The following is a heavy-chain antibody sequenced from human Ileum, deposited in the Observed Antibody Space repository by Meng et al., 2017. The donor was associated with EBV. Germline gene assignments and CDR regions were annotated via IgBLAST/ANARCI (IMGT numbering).Heavy chain of an antibody. J-gene: IGHJ5*02. Sequence: RLQEAGPGLLKPSETRSLTCTVSGGPINSSSYYWGWIRQPPGKGLEWIGSIYYSGRTYYNPSLKSRVTISVDTSKNQFSLKLSSVTAADTAVYYCARPIAAAGWFDPWGQGTLVTVSS. D-gene: IGHD6-13*01. CDR3: ARPIAAAGWFDP. CDR2: IYYSGRT. V-gene: IGHV4-39*01. CDR1: GGPINSSSYY.